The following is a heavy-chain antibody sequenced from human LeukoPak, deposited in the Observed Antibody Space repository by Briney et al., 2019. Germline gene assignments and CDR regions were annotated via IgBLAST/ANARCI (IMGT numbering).Heavy chain of an antibody. CDR1: GGSLYGYY. Sequence: SETLSLTCTVSGGSLYGYYWSWIRDPPREGLECVGYIYYSGGTNYRPSLNSRVTITVDTSKNQFSLKLSSVTATDAAVYYCARGDYYDSSGYFDYWGQGKLITVSA. CDR2: IYYSGGT. V-gene: IGHV4-59*01. CDR3: ARGDYYDSSGYFDY. J-gene: IGHJ4*02. D-gene: IGHD3-22*01.